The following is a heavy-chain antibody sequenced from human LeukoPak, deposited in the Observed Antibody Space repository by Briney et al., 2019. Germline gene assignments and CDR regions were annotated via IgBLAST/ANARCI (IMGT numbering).Heavy chain of an antibody. CDR1: GFTFDDYA. CDR3: AKDMGGSGSVLYYFDY. CDR2: IGGDGGST. V-gene: IGHV3-43*02. D-gene: IGHD3-3*01. J-gene: IGHJ4*02. Sequence: GGSLRLSCAASGFTFDDYAMHWVRQAPGKGLEWVSLIGGDGGSTYYADSVEGRFTISRDNSKNSLYLQMNSLRTEDTALYSCAKDMGGSGSVLYYFDYWGQGTLVTVSS.